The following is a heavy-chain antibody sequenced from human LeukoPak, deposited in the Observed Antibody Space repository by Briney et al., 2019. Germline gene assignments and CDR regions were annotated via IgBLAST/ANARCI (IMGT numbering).Heavy chain of an antibody. J-gene: IGHJ4*02. Sequence: SETLSLTCTVSGDSVSRSSYYWTWIRQPPGKGLEWIGYIYYIGSTNYNPSLRSRLTMSVDTSKNQFSLRLSSVIAADTAVYYCARYYDSTGSFDYRGQGTLVTDCS. CDR3: ARYYDSTGSFDY. CDR1: GDSVSRSSYY. D-gene: IGHD3-22*01. V-gene: IGHV4-61*01. CDR2: IYYIGST.